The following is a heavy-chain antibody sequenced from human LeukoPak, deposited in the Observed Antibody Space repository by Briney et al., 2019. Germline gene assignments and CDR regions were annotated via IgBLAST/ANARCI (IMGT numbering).Heavy chain of an antibody. CDR1: GFTFSSYS. CDR2: ISSSSSYI. D-gene: IGHD2-15*01. CDR3: ARDLGYCSGGGCYDL. Sequence: PGGSLRLSCAASGFTFSSYSMNWVRQAPGKGLEWVSSISSSSSYIYYADSVKGRFTISRDNAKNSLYLQMNSLRAEDTAVYYCARDLGYCSGGGCYDLWGQGTLVTVSS. J-gene: IGHJ5*02. V-gene: IGHV3-21*01.